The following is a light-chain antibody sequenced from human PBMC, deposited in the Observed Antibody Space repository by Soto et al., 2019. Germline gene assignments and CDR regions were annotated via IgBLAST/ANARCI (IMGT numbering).Light chain of an antibody. Sequence: EIVLTQSPGTLSLSPGERATLSCRTSHSVDRTQLAWYQQKPGQAPRLLIYGASGRATGIPDRFGGSGSGTDFTLTISRLEPEDFAVYYCQHYGDSRTFGQGTKVEVK. CDR1: HSVDRTQ. J-gene: IGKJ1*01. CDR2: GAS. V-gene: IGKV3-20*01. CDR3: QHYGDSRT.